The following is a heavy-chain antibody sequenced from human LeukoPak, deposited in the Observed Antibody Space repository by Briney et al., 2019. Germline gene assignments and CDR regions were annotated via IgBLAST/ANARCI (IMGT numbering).Heavy chain of an antibody. CDR2: IKYDGSEK. J-gene: IGHJ4*02. Sequence: PGGSLRLSCAASGFTFSSYWMSWVRQAPGEGLERVANIKYDGSEKFYVDSVKGRFTVSRDNAKNSLYLQQNSLRAEDTAVYYCASATGEKGGYFDYWGQGTLVTVSS. D-gene: IGHD7-27*01. V-gene: IGHV3-7*01. CDR1: GFTFSSYW. CDR3: ASATGEKGGYFDY.